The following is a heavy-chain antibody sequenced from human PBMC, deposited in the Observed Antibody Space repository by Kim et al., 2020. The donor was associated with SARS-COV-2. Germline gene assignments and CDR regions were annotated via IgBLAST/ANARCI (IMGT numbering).Heavy chain of an antibody. D-gene: IGHD5-12*01. V-gene: IGHV3-7*03. CDR3: VRERGRGSTGYGDFDS. Sequence: GGSLRLSCAASGFTFNGYYMTWVRQAPGKGLEWVANINEDGSVKRYVDSVKGRFTISRDNAKNSLSLQMDSLRAEDTALYYCVRERGRGSTGYGDFDSWGQGTLVTVSS. J-gene: IGHJ4*02. CDR1: GFTFNGYY. CDR2: INEDGSVK.